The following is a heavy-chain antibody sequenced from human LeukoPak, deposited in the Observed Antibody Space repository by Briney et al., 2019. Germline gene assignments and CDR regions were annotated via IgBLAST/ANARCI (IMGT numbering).Heavy chain of an antibody. CDR2: INPNSGGT. CDR3: ARGALTIFGVVIIDRPYYYYMDV. V-gene: IGHV1-2*02. J-gene: IGHJ6*03. Sequence: ASVKVSCKASGYTFTGYCMHWVRQAPGQGLEWMGWINPNSGGTNYAQKFQGRVTMTRDTSISTAYMELSRLRSDDTAVYYCARGALTIFGVVIIDRPYYYYMDVWGKGTTVTVSS. CDR1: GYTFTGYC. D-gene: IGHD3-3*01.